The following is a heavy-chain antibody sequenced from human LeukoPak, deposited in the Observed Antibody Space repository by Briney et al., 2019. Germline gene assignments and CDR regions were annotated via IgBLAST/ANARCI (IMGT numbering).Heavy chain of an antibody. CDR2: ISASGDRT. D-gene: IGHD6-19*01. J-gene: IGHJ4*02. CDR3: AKDRQGSPFDY. CDR1: GFTFSSYA. V-gene: IGHV3-23*01. Sequence: GGSLRLSCAASGFTFSSYAMSWVRQAPGKGLEWVSSISASGDRTYYADSVKGRFTISRDNSKNTLYLQTNSLRADDPALYYCAKDRQGSPFDYWGQGTLVTVSS.